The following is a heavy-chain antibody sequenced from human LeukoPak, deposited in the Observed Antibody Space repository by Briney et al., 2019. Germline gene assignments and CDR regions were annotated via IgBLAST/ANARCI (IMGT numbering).Heavy chain of an antibody. J-gene: IGHJ6*02. CDR1: GFTVSSNY. D-gene: IGHD2-15*01. CDR3: ATLGYCSGGSCNSGNYYYYGMDV. Sequence: PGGSLRLSCAASGFTVSSNYMSWVGQAPGKGLEWVSIIYSGGSTYYADSLKGRFTISRDNSKNTAFLQMNSLRAEDTAVYYCATLGYCSGGSCNSGNYYYYGMDVWGQGTTVTVSS. V-gene: IGHV3-53*01. CDR2: IYSGGST.